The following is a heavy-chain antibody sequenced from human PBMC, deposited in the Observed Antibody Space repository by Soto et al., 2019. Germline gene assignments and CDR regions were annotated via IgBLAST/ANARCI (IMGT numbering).Heavy chain of an antibody. CDR3: ARPPFPGCINAICYPLDF. D-gene: IGHD2-8*01. V-gene: IGHV1-18*01. CDR2: ISAYNGNT. Sequence: ASVKVSCKACGYTFTSYGISWVRQAPGQGLEWMGWISAYNGNTNYAQKLQGRVTMTTDTSTSTAYMELRSLRSDDTAVYYCARPPFPGCINAICYPLDFWGQGALVTVSS. CDR1: GYTFTSYG. J-gene: IGHJ4*02.